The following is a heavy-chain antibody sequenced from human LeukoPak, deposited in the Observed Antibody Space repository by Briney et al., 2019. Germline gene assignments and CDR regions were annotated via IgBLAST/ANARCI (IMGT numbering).Heavy chain of an antibody. CDR2: ISGSGGST. CDR1: GFTFSSYA. CDR3: AKDLLCSGGSCYSFHPGYFDY. V-gene: IGHV3-23*01. J-gene: IGHJ4*02. Sequence: PGGSLRLSCAASGFTFSSYAMSWVRQAPGKGLEWVSAISGSGGSTYYADSVKGRFTISRDNSKNTLYLQMNSLRAEDTAVYYCAKDLLCSGGSCYSFHPGYFDYWGQGTLVTVSS. D-gene: IGHD2-15*01.